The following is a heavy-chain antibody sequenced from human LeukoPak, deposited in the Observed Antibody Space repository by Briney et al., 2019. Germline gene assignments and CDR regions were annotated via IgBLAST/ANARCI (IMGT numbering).Heavy chain of an antibody. Sequence: GESPKISCKGSGYSFTSYWIGWVRQMPGKGLEWMGIIYPGDSDTRYSPSFQGQVTISADKSISTAYLQWSSLKASDTAMYYCARHHASSGYYLDYWGQGTLVTVSS. CDR1: GYSFTSYW. D-gene: IGHD3-22*01. J-gene: IGHJ4*02. CDR3: ARHHASSGYYLDY. CDR2: IYPGDSDT. V-gene: IGHV5-51*01.